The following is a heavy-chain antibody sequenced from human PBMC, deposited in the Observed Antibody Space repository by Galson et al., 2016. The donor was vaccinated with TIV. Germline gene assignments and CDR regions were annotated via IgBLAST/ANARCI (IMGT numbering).Heavy chain of an antibody. J-gene: IGHJ5*01. V-gene: IGHV1-46*01. D-gene: IGHD3-10*01. Sequence: SVKVSCKASGYTFTRYYTHWVRQAPGQGLEWMGIINPTGGSTTYAQKFQGRLTMTRDTSTSTVYMELNSLRSEDTAVYYCARGGQVQRFDSWGQGTLVTVSS. CDR2: INPTGGST. CDR1: GYTFTRYY. CDR3: ARGGQVQRFDS.